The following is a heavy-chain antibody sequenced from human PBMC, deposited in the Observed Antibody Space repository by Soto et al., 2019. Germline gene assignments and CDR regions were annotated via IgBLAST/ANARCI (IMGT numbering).Heavy chain of an antibody. V-gene: IGHV3-33*01. Sequence: GGSLRLSCAASGFTFISHGMHWVRQAPGKGLEGVAVIWYDGSNKYYGDSVNGRFTISRDNSKNTVYLQMNSLRGEDTAVYYCARAPDYGGNYFDYWGQGTLVTVSS. CDR1: GFTFISHG. J-gene: IGHJ4*02. D-gene: IGHD4-17*01. CDR2: IWYDGSNK. CDR3: ARAPDYGGNYFDY.